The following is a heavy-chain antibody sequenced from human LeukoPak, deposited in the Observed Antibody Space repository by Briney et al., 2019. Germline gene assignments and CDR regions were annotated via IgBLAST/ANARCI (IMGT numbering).Heavy chain of an antibody. D-gene: IGHD3-10*01. CDR3: ARRGDFFDY. Sequence: SKTLSLTCTVSGGSISTYFWSWIRQPAGKGLEWIGRIYSSGGTNYNPSLKSRVTMSVDTSKNQFSLKVTSVTAADTAVYYCARRGDFFDYWGQGTLVTVSS. CDR1: GGSISTYF. V-gene: IGHV4-4*07. CDR2: IYSSGGT. J-gene: IGHJ4*02.